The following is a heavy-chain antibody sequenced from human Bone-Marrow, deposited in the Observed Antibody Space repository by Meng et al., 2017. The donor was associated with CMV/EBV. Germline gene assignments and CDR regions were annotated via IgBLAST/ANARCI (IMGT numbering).Heavy chain of an antibody. D-gene: IGHD6-13*01. CDR2: TYYSGST. Sequence: SETLSLTCTVSGGSVSSGSYYWSWIRQPPGKGLEWIGYTYYSGSTNYNPSLKSRVTISVDTSKNQFSLKLSSVTAADKAVYYCARESAVAAAGTFDDWGQGTLVTVSS. CDR3: ARESAVAAAGTFDD. V-gene: IGHV4-61*01. J-gene: IGHJ4*01. CDR1: GGSVSSGSYY.